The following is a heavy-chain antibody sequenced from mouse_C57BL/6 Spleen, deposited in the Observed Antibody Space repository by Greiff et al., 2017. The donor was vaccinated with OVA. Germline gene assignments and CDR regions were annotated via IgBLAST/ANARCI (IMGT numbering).Heavy chain of an antibody. CDR2: IDPSDSYT. V-gene: IGHV1-50*01. CDR1: GYTFTSYW. D-gene: IGHD1-1*01. Sequence: QVQLQQPGAELVKPGASVKLSCKASGYTFTSYWMQWVKQRPGQGLEWIGEIDPSDSYTNYNQKFKGKATLTVDTSSSTAYMQLSSLTSEDSAVYYCARRVGGFDYWGQGTTLTVSS. J-gene: IGHJ2*01. CDR3: ARRVGGFDY.